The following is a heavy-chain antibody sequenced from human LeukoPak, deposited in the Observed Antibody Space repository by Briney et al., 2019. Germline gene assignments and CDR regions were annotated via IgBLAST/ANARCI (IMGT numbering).Heavy chain of an antibody. D-gene: IGHD2-15*01. CDR1: GYTFTGYY. J-gene: IGHJ5*02. CDR2: INPNSGGT. Sequence: GASVKVSCKASGYTFTGYYMHWVRQAPGQGLEWMGWINPNSGGTNYAQKFQGRVTMTRDTSISTAYMELSRLRSDDTAVYYCARASHVAARFNWYDPWGQGTLVTVSS. CDR3: ARASHVAARFNWYDP. V-gene: IGHV1-2*02.